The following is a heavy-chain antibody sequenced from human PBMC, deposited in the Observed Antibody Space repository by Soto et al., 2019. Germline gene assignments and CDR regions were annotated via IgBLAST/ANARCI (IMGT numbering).Heavy chain of an antibody. V-gene: IGHV1-3*01. CDR3: ARVLGATGHFDY. J-gene: IGHJ4*02. Sequence: ASVKVSCKASGYTFTSYAMHWVRQAPGQRLEWMGWISAGNGNTKYSQKFQGRVTITRDTSASTAYMELSSLRSEDTAVYYCARVLGATGHFDYWGQGTLVTV. CDR2: ISAGNGNT. D-gene: IGHD1-26*01. CDR1: GYTFTSYA.